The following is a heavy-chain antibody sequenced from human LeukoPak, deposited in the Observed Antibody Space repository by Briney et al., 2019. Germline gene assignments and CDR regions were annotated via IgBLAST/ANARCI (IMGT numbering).Heavy chain of an antibody. CDR2: ISWNSGSI. CDR1: GFTFDDYA. CDR3: AKDRYYGDYGGPCDY. J-gene: IGHJ4*02. V-gene: IGHV3-9*01. D-gene: IGHD4-17*01. Sequence: PGRSLRLSCAASGFTFDDYAMHWVRQAPGKGLEWVSGISWNSGSIGYADSVKGRFTISRDNAKNSLYLQMNSLRAEDTALYYCAKDRYYGDYGGPCDYWGQGTLVTVSS.